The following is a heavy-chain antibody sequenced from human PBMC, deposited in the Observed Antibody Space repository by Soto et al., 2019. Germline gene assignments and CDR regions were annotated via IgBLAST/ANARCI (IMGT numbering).Heavy chain of an antibody. D-gene: IGHD4-17*01. CDR3: ARDMAYGDFLPALF. CDR2: INPKSGVT. J-gene: IGHJ4*02. CDR1: GYTFTGYY. Sequence: QGQLVQSGAEVKKPGASVKVSCKASGYTFTGYYIHWVLQAPGQGLEWMGWINPKSGVTNYAQKFQGRVTMITDTSISTAYMELSRLRSDDTAVYYCARDMAYGDFLPALFWGQGTLVTVSS. V-gene: IGHV1-2*02.